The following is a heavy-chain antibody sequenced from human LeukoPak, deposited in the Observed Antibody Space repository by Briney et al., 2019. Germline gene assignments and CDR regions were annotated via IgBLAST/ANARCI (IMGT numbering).Heavy chain of an antibody. Sequence: ASVKVSCKASGYTITSYGISWVRQAPGHGLEWMGWISAYNGNTNYAPKFQGRVTMIKDTSTNSAYMELNKLTSDDTAVYYCGRGNKSFDPWGQGTLVTVSS. J-gene: IGHJ5*02. V-gene: IGHV1-18*01. CDR3: GRGNKSFDP. CDR2: ISAYNGNT. CDR1: GYTITSYG.